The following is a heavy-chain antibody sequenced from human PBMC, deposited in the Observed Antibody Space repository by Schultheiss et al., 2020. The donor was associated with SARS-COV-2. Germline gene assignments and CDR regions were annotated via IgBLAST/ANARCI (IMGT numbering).Heavy chain of an antibody. CDR2: IYYSGST. Sequence: SETLSLTCAVYGGSFSGYYWSWIRQPPGKGLEWIGYIYYSGSTYYNPSLKSRVTILVDTSKNHLSLNLTSVTAADTAVYFCARRMFYYYGMDVWGQGTTVTVSS. J-gene: IGHJ6*02. CDR3: ARRMFYYYGMDV. D-gene: IGHD3-10*02. V-gene: IGHV4-34*01. CDR1: GGSFSGYY.